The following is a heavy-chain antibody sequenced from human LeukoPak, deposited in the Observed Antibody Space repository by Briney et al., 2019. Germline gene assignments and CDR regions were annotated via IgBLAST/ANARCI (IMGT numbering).Heavy chain of an antibody. D-gene: IGHD1-14*01. CDR3: ATPLRASRSPLRNV. Sequence: ASVTVSRTVSGYTFTDLFTHWVRLLRGKGLEWVGTIDAEEGKTLSARKFHDRFALTEDCSTNKAYMEVSKLTTEDTGIYYWATPLRASRSPLRNVWSEETTVTLS. J-gene: IGHJ6*02. V-gene: IGHV1-24*01. CDR1: GYTFTDLF. CDR2: IDAEEGKT.